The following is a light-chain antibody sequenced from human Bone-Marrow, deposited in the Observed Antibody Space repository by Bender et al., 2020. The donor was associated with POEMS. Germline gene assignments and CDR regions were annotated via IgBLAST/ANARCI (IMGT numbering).Light chain of an antibody. J-gene: IGLJ2*01. Sequence: QSVLTQPPSASGTPGQRVTISCSGSSSNIGSNYVFWYQQLPGTAPKLLMYSNNQRPSGVPDRFSGSNSGTAASLAISELRSEDEAEYYCGTWTGGLIGLGAFGGGTKLTVL. CDR3: GTWTGGLIGLGA. V-gene: IGLV1-47*02. CDR1: SSNIGSNY. CDR2: SNN.